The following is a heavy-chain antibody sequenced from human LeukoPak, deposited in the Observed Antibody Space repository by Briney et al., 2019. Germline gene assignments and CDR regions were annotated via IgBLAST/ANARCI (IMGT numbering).Heavy chain of an antibody. CDR2: INPNSGGT. J-gene: IGHJ3*02. V-gene: IGHV1-2*02. D-gene: IGHD2/OR15-2a*01. Sequence: GASVKVSCKASGYTFTGYYMHWVRQAPGQGLEWMGWINPNSGGTNYAQKFQGKVTMTRDTSISTAYMELSRLRSDDTDVYYCARRGILTDAFDIWGQGTMVTVSS. CDR3: ARRGILTDAFDI. CDR1: GYTFTGYY.